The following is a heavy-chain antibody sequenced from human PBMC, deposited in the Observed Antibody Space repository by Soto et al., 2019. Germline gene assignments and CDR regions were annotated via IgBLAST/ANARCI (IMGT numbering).Heavy chain of an antibody. CDR2: INHSGST. J-gene: IGHJ5*02. V-gene: IGHV4-34*01. CDR3: GRDPPIAVAVA. D-gene: IGHD6-19*01. Sequence: SETLSLTCAVYGGSFSGYYWSWIRQPPGKGLEWIGEINHSGSTNYNPSLKSRVTISVDTSKNQFSLKLSSVTAADTAVYYCGRDPPIAVAVAWGQGTLVTGSS. CDR1: GGSFSGYY.